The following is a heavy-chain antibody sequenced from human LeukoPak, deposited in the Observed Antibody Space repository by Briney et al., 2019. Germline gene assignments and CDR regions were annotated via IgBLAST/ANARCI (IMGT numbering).Heavy chain of an antibody. CDR2: IRYDGSNK. CDR3: ANGEVLDIVVVPAPFDY. CDR1: GFTFSSYG. V-gene: IGHV3-30*02. D-gene: IGHD2-2*01. Sequence: GGSLRLSCAASGFTFSSYGMHWVRQAPGKGLEWVAFIRYDGSNKYYADSVKGRFTISRDNSKNTLYLQMNSLRAEDTAVYYCANGEVLDIVVVPAPFDYWGQGTLVTVSS. J-gene: IGHJ4*02.